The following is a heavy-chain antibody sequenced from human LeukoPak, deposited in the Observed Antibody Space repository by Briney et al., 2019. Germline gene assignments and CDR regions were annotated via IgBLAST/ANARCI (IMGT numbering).Heavy chain of an antibody. J-gene: IGHJ6*03. CDR3: ARDRGRYYMDV. CDR1: GFTFSSYD. D-gene: IGHD6-25*01. CDR2: IDTAGDI. Sequence: GGSLRLSCAASGFTFSSYDMHWVRQATGKVLEWVSGIDTAGDIYYSGFVKGRFTISRANAKTSLYLQMKSLRAGDTAVYYCARDRGRYYMDVWGKGATVTISS. V-gene: IGHV3-13*01.